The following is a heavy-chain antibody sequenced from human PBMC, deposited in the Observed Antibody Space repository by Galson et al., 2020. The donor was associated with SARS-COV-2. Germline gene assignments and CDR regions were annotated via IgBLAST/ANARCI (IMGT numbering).Heavy chain of an antibody. Sequence: GESLKISCAASGFTVTNYALTWVRQDPGKGLEWVASISGSGNSIYYTDSVRGRFTMSRDTSKNTLYLQVNSLRADDTAVYYCARMGARVAGVFYYYGMDVWGHGTTVTVSS. CDR2: ISGSGNSI. CDR3: ARMGARVAGVFYYYGMDV. CDR1: GFTVTNYA. V-gene: IGHV3-23*01. D-gene: IGHD6-19*01. J-gene: IGHJ6*02.